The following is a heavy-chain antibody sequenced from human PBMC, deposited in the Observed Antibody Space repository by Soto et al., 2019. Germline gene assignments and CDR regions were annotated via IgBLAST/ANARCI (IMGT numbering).Heavy chain of an antibody. Sequence: SVKVSCKNSGGTFTNYAFCWVRQAPGQGLEWMGGIIPIFGTGNYAQKFQGRVTITADKSTSTAYMELSSLRSEDTAAYYCAKHSSGYYFYGFDIWGQGTMVTVSS. CDR3: AKHSSGYYFYGFDI. D-gene: IGHD3-22*01. J-gene: IGHJ3*02. CDR2: IIPIFGTG. V-gene: IGHV1-69*06. CDR1: GGTFTNYA.